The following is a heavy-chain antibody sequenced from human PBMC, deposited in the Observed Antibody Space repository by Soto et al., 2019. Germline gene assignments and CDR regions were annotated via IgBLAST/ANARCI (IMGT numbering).Heavy chain of an antibody. CDR2: LNPTAGRT. CDR1: GYSFTTYL. V-gene: IGHV1-46*01. J-gene: IGHJ4*02. CDR3: ARAVRGGLTVVTPGY. Sequence: QVQLVQSAAEVRKPGASVKVSCRTSGYSFTTYLMHWVRQAPGQGLEWMGILNPTAGRTSYSQKFQGRVTMTSDASTSTAYMELTGLRSDDTAVYYCARAVRGGLTVVTPGYWDQGTLVTVSS. D-gene: IGHD3-9*01.